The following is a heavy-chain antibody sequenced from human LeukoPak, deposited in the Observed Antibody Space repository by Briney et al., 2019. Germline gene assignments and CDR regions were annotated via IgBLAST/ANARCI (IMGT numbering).Heavy chain of an antibody. CDR3: ARDLRGYSYYYGMDV. Sequence: GASVKVSCKTSGFTFTTYTMHWVRQAPGQRLEWMGWINAANGNTQYSQKFQGRVTITRDTSASTAYMELSSLRSEDTAVYYCARDLRGYSYYYGMDVWGQGTTVTVSS. CDR2: INAANGNT. J-gene: IGHJ6*02. CDR1: GFTFTTYT. V-gene: IGHV1-3*01. D-gene: IGHD5-12*01.